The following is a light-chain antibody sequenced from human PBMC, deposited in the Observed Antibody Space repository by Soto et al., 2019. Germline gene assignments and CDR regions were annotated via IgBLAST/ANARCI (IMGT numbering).Light chain of an antibody. CDR3: QQRYNWLT. Sequence: EIVLTQSPATLSLSAGERATLSCRASRSVTQYLAWYQQKPGQAPRLLIYDTSNRATGVPARFSGSGSGTDFTLTITSLEAEDSGFYYCQQRYNWLTFGGGTKVEIK. J-gene: IGKJ4*01. CDR2: DTS. V-gene: IGKV3-11*01. CDR1: RSVTQY.